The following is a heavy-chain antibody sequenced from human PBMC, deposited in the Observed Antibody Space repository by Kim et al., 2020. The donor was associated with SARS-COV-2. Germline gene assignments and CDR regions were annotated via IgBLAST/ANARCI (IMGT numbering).Heavy chain of an antibody. CDR3: ARDCSGGSCYSRAFDI. D-gene: IGHD2-15*01. CDR1: GGTFSSYA. J-gene: IGHJ3*02. Sequence: SVKVSCKASGGTFSSYAISWVRQAPGQGLEWMGGIIPIFGTANYAQKFQGRVTITADESTSTAYMELSSLRSEDTAVYYCARDCSGGSCYSRAFDIWGQGTMVTVSS. CDR2: IIPIFGTA. V-gene: IGHV1-69*13.